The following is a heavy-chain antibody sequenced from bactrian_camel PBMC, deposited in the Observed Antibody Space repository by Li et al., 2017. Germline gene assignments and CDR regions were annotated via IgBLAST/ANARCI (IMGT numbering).Heavy chain of an antibody. D-gene: IGHD6*01. CDR2: LNSGSGST. Sequence: HVQLVESGGGSVQAGESLRLSCPGFGTSWFCMAWFRQAPGKEREGVARLNSGSGSTYYHDSVKGRFTISQDNVTDTLYLQMDSLKPEDTGIYYCAADLRRCSISWYRRQEYNAWGQGTQVTVS. J-gene: IGHJ4*01. CDR1: GTSWFC. V-gene: IGHV3S63*01. CDR3: AADLRRCSISWYRRQEYNA.